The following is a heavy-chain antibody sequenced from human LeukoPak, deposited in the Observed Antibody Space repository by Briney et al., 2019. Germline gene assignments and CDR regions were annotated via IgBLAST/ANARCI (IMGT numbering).Heavy chain of an antibody. CDR2: ISSSSYI. J-gene: IGHJ6*04. D-gene: IGHD2-2*01. CDR3: ARDGDIVVVPAAIQRNYYYYGMDV. Sequence: GGSLRLSCAASGFTFSSYSMNWVRQAPGKGLEWVSSISSSSYIYYADSVKGRFTISRDNAKNSLYLQMNSLRAEDTAVYYCARDGDIVVVPAAIQRNYYYYGMDVWGKGTTVTVSS. CDR1: GFTFSSYS. V-gene: IGHV3-21*01.